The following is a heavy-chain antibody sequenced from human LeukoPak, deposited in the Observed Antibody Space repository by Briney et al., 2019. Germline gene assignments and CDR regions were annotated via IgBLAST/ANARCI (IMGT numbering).Heavy chain of an antibody. J-gene: IGHJ4*02. CDR2: IYCSGST. CDR1: GGSISSYY. D-gene: IGHD3-10*01. Sequence: PSETLSLTCTVSGGSISSYYWSWIRQPPGKGLEWIGYIYCSGSTNYNPSLKSRVTISVDTSKNQFSLKLSSVTAADTAVYYCARGGSYFDYWGQGTLVTVSS. CDR3: ARGGSYFDY. V-gene: IGHV4-59*01.